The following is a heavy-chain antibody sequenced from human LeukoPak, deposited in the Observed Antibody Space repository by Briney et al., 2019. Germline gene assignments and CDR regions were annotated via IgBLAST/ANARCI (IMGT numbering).Heavy chain of an antibody. V-gene: IGHV4-4*02. CDR3: ARSQAYCGGDCYSGSGAFDI. CDR1: GGPISSSNW. Sequence: PSGTLSLTCAISGGPISSSNWWTWVRQPPGKGLEWVGEIYLRGNTNYNPSLKSRVTISVDTSKNQFSLKLSSVTAADTAVYYCARSQAYCGGDCYSGSGAFDIWGQGTMVTVSS. D-gene: IGHD2-21*02. J-gene: IGHJ3*02. CDR2: IYLRGNT.